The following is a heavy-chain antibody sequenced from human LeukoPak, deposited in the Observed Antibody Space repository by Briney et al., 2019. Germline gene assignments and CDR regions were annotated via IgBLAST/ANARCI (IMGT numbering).Heavy chain of an antibody. V-gene: IGHV3-9*01. D-gene: IGHD3-22*01. CDR2: ISWNSGSI. CDR3: AKDMTHYYDSSGQTYFDY. CDR1: GFTFSSYC. Sequence: GGSLRLSCAASGFTFSSYCMHWIRPAPGRGLEWVSGISWNSGSIGYADSVKGRFTISRDNAKNSLYLQMNCLRAEDTALYYCAKDMTHYYDSSGQTYFDYWGQGTLVTVSS. J-gene: IGHJ4*02.